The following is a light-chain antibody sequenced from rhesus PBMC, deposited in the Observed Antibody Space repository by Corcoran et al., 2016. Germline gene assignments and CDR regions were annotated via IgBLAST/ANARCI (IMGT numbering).Light chain of an antibody. CDR2: AAS. V-gene: IGKV1S17*01. J-gene: IGKJ3*01. Sequence: DIQMTQSPSALSASVGDRVTISCRASQNIYNNVAWYQQKPGKAPKLLLYAASSLQSGIPSRFSGSGSGTDFTLNISSLQPEDIAAYYCQQFYGNPFTFGPGTKLDFK. CDR3: QQFYGNPFT. CDR1: QNIYNN.